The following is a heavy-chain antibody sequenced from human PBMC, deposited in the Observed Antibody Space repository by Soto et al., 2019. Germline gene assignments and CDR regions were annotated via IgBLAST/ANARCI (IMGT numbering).Heavy chain of an antibody. Sequence: SGPTLVNPTQTLTLTCTFSGFSLSASGVGVGWIRQPPGKALEWLALIYWNDDKRYSPSLKSRLTITKDTSKNQVVLTMTNMDPVDTATYYCAHSYSSGWVGYYFDYWGQGTLVTVSS. V-gene: IGHV2-5*01. CDR2: IYWNDDK. CDR1: GFSLSASGVG. J-gene: IGHJ4*02. D-gene: IGHD6-19*01. CDR3: AHSYSSGWVGYYFDY.